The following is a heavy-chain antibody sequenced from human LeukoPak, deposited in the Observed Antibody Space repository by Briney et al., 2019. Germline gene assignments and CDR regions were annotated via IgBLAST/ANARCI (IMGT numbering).Heavy chain of an antibody. Sequence: GGSLRLSCAASGFIFSRYTINWVRQAPGKGLEWVSSIWSDSAEIHYADSVKGRFTISRDNAKDSLYLQMNSLRAEDSAVYYCATDFYDSTWGQGTLVTVSS. J-gene: IGHJ5*02. D-gene: IGHD3-22*01. V-gene: IGHV3-21*01. CDR1: GFIFSRYT. CDR3: ATDFYDST. CDR2: IWSDSAEI.